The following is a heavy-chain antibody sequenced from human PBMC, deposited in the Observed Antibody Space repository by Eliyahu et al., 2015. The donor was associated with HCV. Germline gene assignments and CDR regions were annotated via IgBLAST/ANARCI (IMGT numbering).Heavy chain of an antibody. CDR1: GFTFXSYA. Sequence: EVQLVESGGGLVQPGGSLRLSCAASGFTFXSYAMXWVRQAPGKGLEWVSAISGSGGSTYYADSVKGRFTISRDNSKNTLYLQMNSLRAEDTAVYYCAKDVPEFSSIAAYYYYGMDVWGQGTTVTVSS. V-gene: IGHV3-23*04. D-gene: IGHD6-6*01. CDR2: ISGSGGST. J-gene: IGHJ6*02. CDR3: AKDVPEFSSIAAYYYYGMDV.